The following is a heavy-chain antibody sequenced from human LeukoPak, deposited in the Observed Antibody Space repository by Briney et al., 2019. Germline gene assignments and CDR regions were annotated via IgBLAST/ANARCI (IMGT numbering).Heavy chain of an antibody. CDR1: GYTFTGYY. CDR2: INPNSGGT. V-gene: IGHV1-2*02. J-gene: IGHJ4*02. CDR3: ARVGYGLDY. D-gene: IGHD3/OR15-3a*01. Sequence: ASVKVSFKASGYTFTGYYMHWVRQAPGQGLEWMGWINPNSGGTKYAQKFQGRVTMTRDTSITTAYMELSRLRSDDTAVYYCARVGYGLDYWGQGTLVTVSS.